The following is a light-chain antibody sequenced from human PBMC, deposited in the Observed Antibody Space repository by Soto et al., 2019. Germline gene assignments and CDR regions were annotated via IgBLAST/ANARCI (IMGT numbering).Light chain of an antibody. Sequence: QSALTQPASVSGSPGQSITISCTGTSSDVGIYNLVSWYQQHPGRAPKLIIYDVSRRPSGLSNRFSGSKSGNTASLTISGLQAEDEADYYCSSYTRNNVIFGGGTKLTVL. V-gene: IGLV2-14*02. J-gene: IGLJ2*01. CDR2: DVS. CDR3: SSYTRNNVI. CDR1: SSDVGIYNL.